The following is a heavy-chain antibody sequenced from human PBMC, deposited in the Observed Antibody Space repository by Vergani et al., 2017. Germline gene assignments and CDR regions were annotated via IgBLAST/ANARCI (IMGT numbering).Heavy chain of an antibody. V-gene: IGHV4-39*07. CDR2: IYYSGST. J-gene: IGHJ3*02. CDR1: GGSISSSSYY. CDR3: AGYAQQLVNDAFDI. Sequence: QVQLQQWGAGLLKPSETLSLTCAVYGGSISSSSYYWGWIRQPPGKGLEWIGSIYYSGSTYYNPSLKSRVTISVDTSKNQFSLKLSSVTAADTAVYYCAGYAQQLVNDAFDIWGQGTMVTVSS. D-gene: IGHD6-13*01.